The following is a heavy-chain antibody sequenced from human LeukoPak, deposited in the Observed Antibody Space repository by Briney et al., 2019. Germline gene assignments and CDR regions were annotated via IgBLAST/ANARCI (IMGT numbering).Heavy chain of an antibody. CDR3: AKRNYYDSSGYYYDY. V-gene: IGHV3-23*01. D-gene: IGHD3-22*01. CDR1: GFTFSSYA. Sequence: GGSLRLSCAASGFTFSSYAMSWVRQAPGKGLEWVSAIGGGGVSTFYADSGKGGFTISRDNSNNTLYMQMNSLRAADTAVYYCAKRNYYDSSGYYYDYWGQGTLVTVSS. J-gene: IGHJ4*02. CDR2: IGGGGVST.